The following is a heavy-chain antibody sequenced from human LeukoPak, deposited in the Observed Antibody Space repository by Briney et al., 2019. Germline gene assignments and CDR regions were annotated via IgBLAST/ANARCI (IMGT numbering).Heavy chain of an antibody. J-gene: IGHJ4*02. Sequence: GGSLRLSCAASGFTFSSSKMNWVRQAPGKGLEWVSYISSSGSTIYYADSVKGRFTISRDNAKNSLYLQMNNLRAEDTAVYYCARVHEWNDNYSGQGTLVTVSS. D-gene: IGHD1-1*01. V-gene: IGHV3-48*03. CDR2: ISSSGSTI. CDR3: ARVHEWNDNY. CDR1: GFTFSSSK.